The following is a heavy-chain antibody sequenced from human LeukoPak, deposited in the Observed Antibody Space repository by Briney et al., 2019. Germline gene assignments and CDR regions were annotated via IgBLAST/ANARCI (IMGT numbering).Heavy chain of an antibody. V-gene: IGHV3-53*05. Sequence: PGGSLRLSCAASGFTVSSNYMSWVRQAPGKGLEWVSVIYGGGYTYYADSVKGRFTISRDNSKNTLYLQMNSLRAEDTAMYYCAKDGIVVSYFDYCGQGTPVTVSS. CDR1: GFTVSSNY. J-gene: IGHJ4*02. D-gene: IGHD3-22*01. CDR3: AKDGIVVSYFDY. CDR2: IYGGGYT.